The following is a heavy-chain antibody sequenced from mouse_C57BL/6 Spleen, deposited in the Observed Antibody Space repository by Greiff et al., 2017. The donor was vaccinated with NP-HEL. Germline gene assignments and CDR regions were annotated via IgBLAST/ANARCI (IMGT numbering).Heavy chain of an antibody. V-gene: IGHV1-52*01. CDR3: ARNYGSSPWFAY. D-gene: IGHD1-1*01. J-gene: IGHJ3*01. Sequence: VQLQQSGAELVRPGSSVKLSCKASGYTFTSYWMHWVKQRPIQGLEWIGNIDTSDSETHYNQKFKDKATLTVDKSSSTAYMQLSSLTSEDSAVYYCARNYGSSPWFAYWGQGTLVTVSA. CDR2: IDTSDSET. CDR1: GYTFTSYW.